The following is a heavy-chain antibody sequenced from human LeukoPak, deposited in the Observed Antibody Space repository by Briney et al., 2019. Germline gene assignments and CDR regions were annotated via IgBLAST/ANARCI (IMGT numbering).Heavy chain of an antibody. Sequence: GGSLRLSCAASGFTFSSYSMNWVRQAPGKGLEWVSYISSSSSTIYYADSVKGRFTISRDNAKNSLYLQMNSLRAEDTAVYYCARDAANWGYYYYYYMDVWGKGTTVTVSS. CDR2: ISSSSSTI. D-gene: IGHD7-27*01. CDR3: ARDAANWGYYYYYYMDV. V-gene: IGHV3-48*01. CDR1: GFTFSSYS. J-gene: IGHJ6*03.